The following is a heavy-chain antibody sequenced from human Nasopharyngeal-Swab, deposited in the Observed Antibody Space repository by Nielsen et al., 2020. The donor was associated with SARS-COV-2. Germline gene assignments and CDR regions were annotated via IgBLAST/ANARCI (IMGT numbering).Heavy chain of an antibody. Sequence: ETLSLTCAVSGASISSGGYSWSWVRQAPGKGLEWVLDIRGSGITTYYADSVKGRFTISRDNSKNTVYLQMDSLRAEDAAIYYGAKEMAAGYFFDFWGQGTLVTVSS. CDR3: AKEMAAGYFFDF. J-gene: IGHJ4*02. CDR1: GASISSGGYS. D-gene: IGHD6-13*01. V-gene: IGHV3-23*01. CDR2: IRGSGITT.